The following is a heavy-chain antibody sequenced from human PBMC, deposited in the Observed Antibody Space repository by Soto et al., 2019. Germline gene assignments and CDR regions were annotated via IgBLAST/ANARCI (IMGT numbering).Heavy chain of an antibody. CDR1: GGTFSSYA. CDR3: ASDILTGYPSYYYYGMDV. Sequence: SVKVSCKASGGTFSSYAISWVRQAPGQGLEWMGGIIPIFGTANYAQKFQGRVTITADTSTSTAYMELSSLRSEDTAVYYYASDILTGYPSYYYYGMDVWGQGATVTVSS. J-gene: IGHJ6*02. CDR2: IIPIFGTA. V-gene: IGHV1-69*06. D-gene: IGHD3-9*01.